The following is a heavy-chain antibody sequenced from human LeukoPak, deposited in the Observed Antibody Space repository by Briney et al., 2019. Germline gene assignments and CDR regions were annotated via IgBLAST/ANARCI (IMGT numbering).Heavy chain of an antibody. CDR2: INHSGST. CDR1: GGSFSGYY. CDR3: ARQYRYYGGTPWY. Sequence: SETLSLTCAVYGGSFSGYYWSWIRQPPGKGLEWIGEINHSGSTYYNPSLKSRVTISVDTSKNQFSLKLSSVTAADTAVYYCARQYRYYGGTPWYWGQGTLVTVSS. V-gene: IGHV4-34*01. D-gene: IGHD4-23*01. J-gene: IGHJ4*02.